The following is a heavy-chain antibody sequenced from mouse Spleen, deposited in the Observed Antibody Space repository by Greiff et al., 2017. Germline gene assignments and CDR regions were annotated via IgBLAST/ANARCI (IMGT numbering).Heavy chain of an antibody. D-gene: IGHD1-1*01. V-gene: IGHV14-2*01. Sequence: VQLKESGAELVKPGASVKLSCTASGFNIKDYYMHWVKQRTEQGLEWIGRIDPEDGETKYAPKFQGKATITADTSSNTAYLQLSSLTSEDTAVYYCASYYYGSSYYFDYWGQGTTLTVSS. J-gene: IGHJ2*01. CDR1: GFNIKDYY. CDR3: ASYYYGSSYYFDY. CDR2: IDPEDGET.